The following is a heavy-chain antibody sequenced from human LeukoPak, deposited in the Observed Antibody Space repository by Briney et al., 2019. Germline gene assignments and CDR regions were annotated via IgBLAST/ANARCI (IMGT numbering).Heavy chain of an antibody. CDR1: GFTFSSYA. CDR3: AKGDFWSGYYLPLFDY. D-gene: IGHD3-3*01. J-gene: IGHJ4*02. CDR2: ISGSGGST. V-gene: IGHV3-23*01. Sequence: GSLRLSCAASGFTFSSYAMSWVRQAPGKGLEWVSAISGSGGSTYYADSVKGQFTISRDNSKNTLYLQMNSLRAEDTAVYYCAKGDFWSGYYLPLFDYWGQGTLVTVSS.